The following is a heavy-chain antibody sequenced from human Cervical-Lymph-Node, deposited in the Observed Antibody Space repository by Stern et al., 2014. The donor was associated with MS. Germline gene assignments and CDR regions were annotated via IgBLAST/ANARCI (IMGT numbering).Heavy chain of an antibody. CDR3: AAIGPLMEGAAFDI. D-gene: IGHD3-16*01. Sequence: VQLVESGPGLVKPSQTLSLSCTASGAPVNSGGFYWTWLRPGPGKGLGWIGYIHHRGATFYNPPLKSRVTISVDTSENQVSLMLSSVTAADTAVYYCAAIGPLMEGAAFDIWGQGTLVTVSS. CDR2: IHHRGAT. J-gene: IGHJ3*02. V-gene: IGHV4-31*03. CDR1: GAPVNSGGFY.